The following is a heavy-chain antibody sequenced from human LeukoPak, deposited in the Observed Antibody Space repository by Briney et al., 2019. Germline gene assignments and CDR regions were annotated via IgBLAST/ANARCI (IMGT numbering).Heavy chain of an antibody. V-gene: IGHV1-69*04. CDR1: GGTFSSYA. CDR3: ARDLFVTLGATTFFDY. Sequence: SVKVSCKASGGTFSSYAISWVRQAPGQGLEWMGRIIPILGIANYAQKFQGRVTITADKSTSTAYMELSSLRSEDTAVYYCARDLFVTLGATTFFDYWGQGTLVTVSS. J-gene: IGHJ4*02. D-gene: IGHD1-26*01. CDR2: IIPILGIA.